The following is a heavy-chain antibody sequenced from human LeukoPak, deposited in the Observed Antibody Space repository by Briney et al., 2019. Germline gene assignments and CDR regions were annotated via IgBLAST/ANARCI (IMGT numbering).Heavy chain of an antibody. CDR3: TKDVAVLTSGIAASSHEF. D-gene: IGHD6-13*01. CDR1: GHTFSDYS. CDR2: ISYSGVVK. V-gene: IGHV3-30*18. Sequence: GGSLRLSCTASGHTFSDYSMHWVRQAPGKGLEWVSVISYSGVVKFYADSVKGRFTISRDNSKNTLYLQMNNLTDEDTAVYYCTKDVAVLTSGIAASSHEFWGQGTLVTVSS. J-gene: IGHJ4*02.